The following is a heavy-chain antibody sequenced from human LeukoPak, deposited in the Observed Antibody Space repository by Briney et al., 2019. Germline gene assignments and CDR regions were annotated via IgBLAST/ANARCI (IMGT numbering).Heavy chain of an antibody. V-gene: IGHV4-34*01. D-gene: IGHD3-3*01. CDR3: ARKXGXPRYXDFWSGYYSVWFDP. J-gene: IGHJ5*02. Sequence: SETLSLTCAVYGGSFSGYYWSWIRQPPGKGLEWIGEINHSGSTNYNPSLKSRVTISVDTSKNQFSLKLSSVTAADTAVYYCARKXGXPRYXDFWSGYYSVWFDPWGQGTLVTVSS. CDR1: GGSFSGYY. CDR2: INHSGST.